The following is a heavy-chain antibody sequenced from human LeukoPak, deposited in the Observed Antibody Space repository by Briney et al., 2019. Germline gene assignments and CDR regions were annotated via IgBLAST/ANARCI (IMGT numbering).Heavy chain of an antibody. CDR1: GFTVSGSY. Sequence: GGSLRLPCVASGFTVSGSYMGWVRQAPGKGLEWVSVFYSGGTTYYADSVKGRFSISRDNSKSTLFLQMNNLRAEDTAVYYCARLEQNSFYYMDVWGKGTTVTVSS. J-gene: IGHJ6*03. V-gene: IGHV3-53*01. CDR3: ARLEQNSFYYMDV. D-gene: IGHD1-1*01. CDR2: FYSGGTT.